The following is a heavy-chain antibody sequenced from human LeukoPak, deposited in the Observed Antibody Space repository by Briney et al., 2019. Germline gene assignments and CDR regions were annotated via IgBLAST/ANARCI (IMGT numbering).Heavy chain of an antibody. J-gene: IGHJ2*01. D-gene: IGHD3-10*01. CDR2: MSPNSGNT. CDR3: ARADTSSGTDWYFDL. CDR1: GYTFTSYD. V-gene: IGHV1-8*01. Sequence: GASVKVSCKASGYTFTSYDINWVRQATGQGLEWMGWMSPNSGNTGYAQEFQGRVTMTRDTSINTAYMELSSLRSDDTAVYYCARADTSSGTDWYFDLWGRGTLVTVSS.